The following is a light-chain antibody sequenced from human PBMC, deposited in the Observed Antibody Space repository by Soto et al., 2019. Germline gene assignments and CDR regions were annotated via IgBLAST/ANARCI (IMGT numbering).Light chain of an antibody. CDR2: DVS. Sequence: QSALTQPASVSGSPGQSITISCTGTSSDVGGYNYVSWYQQHPGKAPKLMIYDVSNRPSGVSNRFSGSKSGNTAYLTISGLQAEDKADYYCSSYTSSSTVVFGGGTKLTVL. V-gene: IGLV2-14*01. CDR1: SSDVGGYNY. CDR3: SSYTSSSTVV. J-gene: IGLJ2*01.